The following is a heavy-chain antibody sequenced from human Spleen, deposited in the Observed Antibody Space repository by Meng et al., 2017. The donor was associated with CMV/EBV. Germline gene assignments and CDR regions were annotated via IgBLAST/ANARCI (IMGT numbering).Heavy chain of an antibody. J-gene: IGHJ6*02. CDR3: ARGALAARDYYYGMDV. D-gene: IGHD6-6*01. CDR1: GFTFSSYS. Sequence: GGSLRLSCAASGFTFSSYSMNWVRQAPGKGLEWVSSISSSSSYIYYADSVKGRFTISRDNAKNSLYLQMNSLRAEDTAVYYCARGALAARDYYYGMDVWGQGTTVTVSS. V-gene: IGHV3-21*01. CDR2: ISSSSSYI.